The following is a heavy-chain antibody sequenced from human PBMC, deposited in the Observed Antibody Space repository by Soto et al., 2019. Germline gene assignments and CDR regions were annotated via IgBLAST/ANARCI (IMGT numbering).Heavy chain of an antibody. CDR1: GYSFTSYW. CDR2: IYPGDSDT. V-gene: IGHV5-51*01. J-gene: IGHJ6*02. Sequence: GESLKISFKGSGYSFTSYWIGWVRQMPGKGLEWMGIIYPGDSDTRYSPSFQGQVTVSADKSINTPYLQWSSLKASDTAMYYCARRTTDYGMDVWGQGTTVTVSS. D-gene: IGHD4-4*01. CDR3: ARRTTDYGMDV.